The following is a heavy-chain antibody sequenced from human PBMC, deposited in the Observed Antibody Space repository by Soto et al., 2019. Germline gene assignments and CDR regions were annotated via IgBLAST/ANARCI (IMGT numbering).Heavy chain of an antibody. CDR2: ISWNSGSI. J-gene: IGHJ3*02. CDR1: GFTFDDYA. CDR3: AKDIRESGTDGDAFDI. V-gene: IGHV3-9*01. Sequence: GGSLRLSCAASGFTFDDYAMHWVRQAPGKGLEWVSGISWNSGSIGYADSVKGRFTISRDNAKNSLYLQMNSLRAEDTALYYCAKDIRESGTDGDAFDIWGQGTMVTVSS. D-gene: IGHD1-1*01.